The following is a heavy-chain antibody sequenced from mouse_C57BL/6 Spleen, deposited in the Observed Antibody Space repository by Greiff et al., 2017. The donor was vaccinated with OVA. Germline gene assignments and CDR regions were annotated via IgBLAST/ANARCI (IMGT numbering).Heavy chain of an antibody. J-gene: IGHJ4*01. D-gene: IGHD2-1*01. V-gene: IGHV1-81*01. Sequence: QVQLQQSGAELARPGASVKLSCKASGYTFTSYGISWVKQRTGQGLEWIGEIYPRSGNTYYNEKFKGKATLTADKSSSTAYMELRSLTSEDSAVYFCARDYGNPYYYAMDYWGQGTSVTVSS. CDR2: IYPRSGNT. CDR3: ARDYGNPYYYAMDY. CDR1: GYTFTSYG.